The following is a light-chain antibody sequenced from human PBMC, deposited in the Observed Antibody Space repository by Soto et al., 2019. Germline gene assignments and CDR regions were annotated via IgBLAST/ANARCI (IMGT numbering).Light chain of an antibody. CDR1: QSISSN. J-gene: IGKJ1*01. CDR2: GAS. CDR3: QQYNNWLRT. Sequence: EIVMTQSPATLSVSPGERVTLSCRASQSISSNLAWYQQKPGQAPRLLIYGASTRPTGMPARFSGSGSGTEFTLTISSLQSEDFAVYYCQQYNNWLRTFXQGTKVDIK. V-gene: IGKV3-15*01.